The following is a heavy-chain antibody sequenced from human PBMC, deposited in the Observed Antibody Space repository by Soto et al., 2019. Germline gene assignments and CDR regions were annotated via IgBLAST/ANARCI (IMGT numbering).Heavy chain of an antibody. Sequence: SETLSLTCTVSGGSISSGGYYWSWIRQHPGKGLEWIGSIYDSGSTYYNPSLKSRVTISVDTSKNQFSLKLTSVTAADTAVYYCERVPSGRGDLVDSWGRGTLVTVSS. CDR2: IYDSGST. J-gene: IGHJ4*02. CDR1: GGSISSGGYY. D-gene: IGHD3-16*01. V-gene: IGHV4-31*03. CDR3: ERVPSGRGDLVDS.